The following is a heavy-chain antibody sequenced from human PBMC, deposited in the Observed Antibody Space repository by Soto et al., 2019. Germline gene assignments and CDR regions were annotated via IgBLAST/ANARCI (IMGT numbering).Heavy chain of an antibody. CDR3: AREPTIVVVPAAPSLNWFDP. CDR1: GGTFSSYA. V-gene: IGHV1-69*13. CDR2: IIPIFGTA. Sequence: ASVKVSCKASGGTFSSYAISWVRQAPGQGLERKREIIPIFGTANYAQKFQGRVTITADESTSTAYMEMSSLRSEDTAVYYCAREPTIVVVPAAPSLNWFDPWGQGTLVTVSS. D-gene: IGHD2-2*01. J-gene: IGHJ5*02.